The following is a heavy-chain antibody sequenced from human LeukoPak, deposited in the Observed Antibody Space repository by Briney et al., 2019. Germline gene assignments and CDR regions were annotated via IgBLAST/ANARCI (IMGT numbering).Heavy chain of an antibody. CDR1: GVSISSLY. D-gene: IGHD6-6*01. CDR2: INSDGSI. Sequence: SETLSLTCTVSGVSISSLYWNWIRQPAGKGLERIGRINSDGSINYNVSLKSRVSMSVDTSKNQFSLRLSSVTAADTAVYYCARDQGAAGRPFWFEPWGQGALVTVSS. J-gene: IGHJ5*02. V-gene: IGHV4-4*07. CDR3: ARDQGAAGRPFWFEP.